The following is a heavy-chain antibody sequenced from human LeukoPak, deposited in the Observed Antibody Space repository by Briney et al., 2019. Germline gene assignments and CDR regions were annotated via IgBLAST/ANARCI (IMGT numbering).Heavy chain of an antibody. CDR3: AREKYYDFWSGPFDP. Sequence: RSSETLSLTCTVSGGSISSSSYYWGWIRQPPGKGLEWIGSIYYSGSTYYNPSLKSRVTISVDTSKNQFSLKLSSVTAADTAVYYCAREKYYDFWSGPFDPWGQGTLVTVSS. CDR2: IYYSGST. V-gene: IGHV4-39*02. D-gene: IGHD3-3*01. CDR1: GGSISSSSYY. J-gene: IGHJ5*02.